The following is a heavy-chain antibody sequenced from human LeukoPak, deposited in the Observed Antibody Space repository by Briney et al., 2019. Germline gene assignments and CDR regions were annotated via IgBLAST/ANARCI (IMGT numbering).Heavy chain of an antibody. CDR3: ARRSSWFGELYLDF. D-gene: IGHD3-10*01. J-gene: IGHJ4*02. CDR1: GGPISSYY. CDR2: IYYSGST. Sequence: SETLSLTCTVSGGPISSYYWSWIRQPPGKGLEWIGYIYYSGSTNYNPSLKSRITISVDTSKNQFSLRLTSVTAADTAMYYCARRSSWFGELYLDFWGQGTLVTVSS. V-gene: IGHV4-59*08.